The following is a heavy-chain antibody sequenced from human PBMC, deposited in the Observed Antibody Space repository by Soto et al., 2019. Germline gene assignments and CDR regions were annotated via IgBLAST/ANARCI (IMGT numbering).Heavy chain of an antibody. CDR2: ISGCGSPT. J-gene: IGHJ6*02. Sequence: PGGSLRLSCAAFGFTFSSYAMTWVRQAPGRGLEWVSAISGCGSPTYYADSVKGRFTISRDNSKNTLYLQMNSLRAEDTAVYYCAKDLKDGSKWDYCYGMDVWSQGTTVTVSS. CDR1: GFTFSSYA. D-gene: IGHD2-8*01. V-gene: IGHV3-23*01. CDR3: AKDLKDGSKWDYCYGMDV.